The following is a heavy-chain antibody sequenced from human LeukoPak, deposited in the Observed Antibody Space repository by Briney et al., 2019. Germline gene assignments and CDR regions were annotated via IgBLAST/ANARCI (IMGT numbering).Heavy chain of an antibody. CDR1: GASISSSVYY. V-gene: IGHV4-39*07. J-gene: IGHJ5*02. D-gene: IGHD3-22*01. Sequence: SEALSLTCTVSGASISSSVYYWGWIRQPPGKGLEWIGSVYYSGSAYYNPSLKSRVTISVDTSKNQFSLKLISVTAADTAVYYCARDLDYYDSTWFDPWGQGTLVTVSS. CDR3: ARDLDYYDSTWFDP. CDR2: VYYSGSA.